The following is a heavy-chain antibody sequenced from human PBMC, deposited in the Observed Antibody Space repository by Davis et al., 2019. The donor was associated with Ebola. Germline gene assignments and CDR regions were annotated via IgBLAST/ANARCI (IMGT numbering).Heavy chain of an antibody. J-gene: IGHJ3*02. CDR3: ARQKVTNAFDI. V-gene: IGHV4-39*01. CDR1: GGSISNRSYY. Sequence: MPSETLSLTCTVSGGSISNRSYYWGWTRHPPGKGLESIGCIYYSGSTYYNPSPKSRVTISVDTSKNQFSLKLTSVTAADTAVYYCARQKVTNAFDIWGQGTMVTISS. CDR2: IYYSGST.